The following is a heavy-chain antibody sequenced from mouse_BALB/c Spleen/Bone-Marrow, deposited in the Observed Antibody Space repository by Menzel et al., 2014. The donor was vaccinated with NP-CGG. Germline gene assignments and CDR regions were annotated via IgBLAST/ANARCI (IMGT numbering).Heavy chain of an antibody. CDR3: ARRDYAMDY. J-gene: IGHJ4*01. V-gene: IGHV1-54*01. CDR2: FNPGSGGT. CDR1: GYAFTNYL. Sequence: VKLMESGAELVRPGTSVKVSCKASGYAFTNYLIDWVKQRPGQGLEWIGVFNPGSGGTNYNEKFKGKATLTADQSSSTAYMQHSSLTADDPAVYFCARRDYAMDYWGQGTSVTVSS.